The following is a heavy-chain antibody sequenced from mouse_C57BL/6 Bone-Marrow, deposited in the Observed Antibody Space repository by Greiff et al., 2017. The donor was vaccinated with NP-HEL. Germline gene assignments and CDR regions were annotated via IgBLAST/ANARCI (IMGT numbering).Heavy chain of an antibody. D-gene: IGHD2-3*01. CDR1: GFNIKDDY. CDR2: IDPENGDT. V-gene: IGHV14-4*01. CDR3: TFYAWFAY. Sequence: VQLKQSGAELVRPGASVKLSCTASGFNIKDDYMHWVKQRPEQGLEWIGWIDPENGDTEYASKFQGKATITADTSSNTAYLQLSSLTSEDTAVNYCTFYAWFAYWGQGTLVTVSA. J-gene: IGHJ3*01.